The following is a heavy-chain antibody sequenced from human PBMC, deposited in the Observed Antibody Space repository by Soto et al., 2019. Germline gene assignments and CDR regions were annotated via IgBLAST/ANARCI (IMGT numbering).Heavy chain of an antibody. CDR2: ITTTSTYK. J-gene: IGHJ6*02. CDR3: AREKCSSTSCNHGMDV. CDR1: AFTFNNFP. Sequence: GGALRLSCVASAFTFNNFPMHWVRQAPGKGLQWLASITTTSTYKYYADSVKGRFSISRDNAKNSLYLELTNLRSEETAVYYCAREKCSSTSCNHGMDVWGLGTTVTASS. V-gene: IGHV3-21*01. D-gene: IGHD2-2*01.